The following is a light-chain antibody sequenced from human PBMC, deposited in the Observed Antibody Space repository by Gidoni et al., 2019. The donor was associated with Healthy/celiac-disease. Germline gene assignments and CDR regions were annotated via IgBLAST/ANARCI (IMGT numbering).Light chain of an antibody. V-gene: IGKV1-39*01. CDR3: QQSYSTPLALT. CDR1: QRISSY. Sequence: DIQLTQSPSSLSASVGDRVTITCRASQRISSYLNWYQQKPGQAPKLLIYAASSLQSGVPSRFSGSGSGTDFTLTISSLQPEDFATYYCQQSYSTPLALTFGGGTKVEIK. CDR2: AAS. J-gene: IGKJ4*01.